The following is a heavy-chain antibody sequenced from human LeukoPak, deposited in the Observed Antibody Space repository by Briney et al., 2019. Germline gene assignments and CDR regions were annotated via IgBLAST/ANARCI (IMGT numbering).Heavy chain of an antibody. CDR3: ARVYGPIDY. V-gene: IGHV1-8*01. CDR1: GYTFTNYD. J-gene: IGHJ4*02. D-gene: IGHD2-8*01. CDR2: MNPNSGNT. Sequence: ASVKVSCKASGYTFTNYDINWVRQATGQGLEWMGWMNPNSGNTGYPQKFQDRVTMTRDTSISTAYMEQSSLRSEDTAVYYCARVYGPIDYWGQGTLVTVSS.